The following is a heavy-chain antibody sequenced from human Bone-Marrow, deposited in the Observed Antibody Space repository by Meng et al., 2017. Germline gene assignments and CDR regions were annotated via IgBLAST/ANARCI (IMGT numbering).Heavy chain of an antibody. CDR2: ISSSSSYI. CDR3: ARDDYSNYGLFYYYYGMDV. CDR1: GFTFSSYE. Sequence: GGSLRLSCAASGFTFSSYEMNWVRQAPGKGLEWVSSISSSSSYIYYAYSVKGRFTISRDNAKKSLYLQMNSLRAEDTAVCYCARDDYSNYGLFYYYYGMDVWGQGTMVTVSS. D-gene: IGHD4-11*01. J-gene: IGHJ6*02. V-gene: IGHV3-21*01.